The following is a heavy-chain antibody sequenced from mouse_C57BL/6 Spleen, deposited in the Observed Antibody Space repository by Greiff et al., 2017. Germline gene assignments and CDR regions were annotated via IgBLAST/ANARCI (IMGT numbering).Heavy chain of an antibody. V-gene: IGHV1-52*01. J-gene: IGHJ2*01. D-gene: IGHD1-1*01. Sequence: QVQLKQPGAELVRPGSSVKLSCKASGYTFTSYWMHWVKQRPIQGLEWIGNIDPSDSETHYNQKFKDKATLTVDKSSSTAYMQLSSLTSEDSAVYYCARGIYYGSSYFDYWGQGTTLTVSS. CDR1: GYTFTSYW. CDR2: IDPSDSET. CDR3: ARGIYYGSSYFDY.